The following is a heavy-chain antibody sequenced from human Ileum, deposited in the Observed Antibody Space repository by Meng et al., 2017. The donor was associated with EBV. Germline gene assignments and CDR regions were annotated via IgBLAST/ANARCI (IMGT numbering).Heavy chain of an antibody. J-gene: IGHJ4*02. V-gene: IGHV4-34*01. CDR2: INHSGST. CDR1: GGPFSGYC. D-gene: IGHD5-24*01. CDR3: ARGRWLQPGSYFDY. Sequence: QWGGGLLRPWVTLSLACAVYGGPFSGYCLSWIRQPPGKGLEWIGEINHSGSTNYNPSLKSRVTISVDTSKNQFSLKLSSVTAADTAVYYCARGRWLQPGSYFDYWGQGTLVTVSS.